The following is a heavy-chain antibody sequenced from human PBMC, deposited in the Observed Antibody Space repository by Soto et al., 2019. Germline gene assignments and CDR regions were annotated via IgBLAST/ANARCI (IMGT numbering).Heavy chain of an antibody. Sequence: EVQLLESGGGLGQPGGSLRLSCAASGFAFSRSAMTWVRQPPGKGLEWVSSISNTGSTTYYADSVRGRFTIFRDTSKDTLYLQMNSLRAEDTSVDYCAKELRPNDYWGQGTLVTVSS. J-gene: IGHJ4*02. D-gene: IGHD4-17*01. CDR1: GFAFSRSA. CDR2: ISNTGSTT. CDR3: AKELRPNDY. V-gene: IGHV3-23*01.